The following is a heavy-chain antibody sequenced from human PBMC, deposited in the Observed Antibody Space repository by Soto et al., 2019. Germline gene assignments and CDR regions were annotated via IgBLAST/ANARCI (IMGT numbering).Heavy chain of an antibody. J-gene: IGHJ5*02. CDR3: ARYLGPTPWFDP. V-gene: IGHV4-30-2*01. Sequence: PSETLSLTCTVSGTSVTSGGFSWAWIRQAPAKGLEWIGYMYHTGSSYYNPSLKSRMTMSVDTSRNQFSLTLTSVTAADTALYYCARYLGPTPWFDPWGQGTLVTVSS. CDR1: GTSVTSGGFS. D-gene: IGHD2-15*01. CDR2: MYHTGSS.